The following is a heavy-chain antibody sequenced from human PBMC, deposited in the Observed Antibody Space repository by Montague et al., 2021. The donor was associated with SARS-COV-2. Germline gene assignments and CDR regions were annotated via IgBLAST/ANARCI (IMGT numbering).Heavy chain of an antibody. CDR3: ARDPGIPSAGTVGHFDS. V-gene: IGHV3-7*01. D-gene: IGHD6-13*01. CDR2: IHQDGNWI. J-gene: IGHJ5*01. CDR1: GFTFSTYW. Sequence: SLRLSCAASGFTFSTYWMSWVRQAPGKGPEWVANIHQDGNWIYYMDSVRGRFTISSDNARNSLYLQMSSLRDDDTAIYYCARDPGIPSAGTVGHFDSWGQGILVTVSS.